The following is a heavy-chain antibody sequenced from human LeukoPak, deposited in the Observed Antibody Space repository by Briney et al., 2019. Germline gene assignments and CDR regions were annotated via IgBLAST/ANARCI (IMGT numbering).Heavy chain of an antibody. D-gene: IGHD3-10*01. J-gene: IGHJ4*02. CDR2: TYYRSKWYN. CDR1: GDSVSSNSAA. V-gene: IGHV6-1*01. Sequence: SQTLSLTCAISGDSVSSNSAAWNWIRQSPSRGREWLGRTYYRSKWYNDYAVSVKGRITIDPDTSKNQFSLQLNSVTPDDTALYYCARVQRGFFDNWGQGTLVTVSS. CDR3: ARVQRGFFDN.